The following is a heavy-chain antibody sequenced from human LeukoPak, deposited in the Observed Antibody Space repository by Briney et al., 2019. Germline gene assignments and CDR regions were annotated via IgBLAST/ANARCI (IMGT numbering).Heavy chain of an antibody. CDR3: TGDSGVVNDYYFHY. J-gene: IGHJ4*02. Sequence: KPSETLSLTCTVSGGSISSTSFYWSWVRQPPGKGLEWIGSIYYSGNTDYNPSLKSRLTVSVDTSKNQFSLTLTSVTAADTAVYYCTGDSGVVNDYYFHYWGPGTLVSVSS. V-gene: IGHV4-39*01. CDR2: IYYSGNT. D-gene: IGHD2-21*01. CDR1: GGSISSTSFY.